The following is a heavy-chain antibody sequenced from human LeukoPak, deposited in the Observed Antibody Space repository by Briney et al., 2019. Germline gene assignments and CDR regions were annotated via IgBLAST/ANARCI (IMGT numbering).Heavy chain of an antibody. CDR2: IYYSGST. Sequence: SETLSLTCTVSGGSISSYYWSWIRQPPGKGLEWIGYIYYSGSTSYNSSLKSRVTILVDMSKNQFSLKLSSVTAADTAVYYCARGMTTTTHWFDPWGQGTLVTVSS. CDR3: ARGMTTTTHWFDP. V-gene: IGHV4-59*01. CDR1: GGSISSYY. J-gene: IGHJ5*02. D-gene: IGHD1-26*01.